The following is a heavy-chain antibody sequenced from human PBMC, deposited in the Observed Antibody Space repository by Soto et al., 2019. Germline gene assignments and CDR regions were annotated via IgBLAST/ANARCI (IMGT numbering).Heavy chain of an antibody. D-gene: IGHD6-19*01. V-gene: IGHV3-23*01. CDR2: ISNSGGST. Sequence: EVQLLESGGGLVQPGGSLRLSCAASGFIFTSYAMSWVRQAPGKGLEWVSGISNSGGSTDYADSVKGRFFISRDNSKNTLYLQMNSLRAEDMAVFYCARSGWHDAFDIWGQGTMVTVSS. J-gene: IGHJ3*02. CDR3: ARSGWHDAFDI. CDR1: GFIFTSYA.